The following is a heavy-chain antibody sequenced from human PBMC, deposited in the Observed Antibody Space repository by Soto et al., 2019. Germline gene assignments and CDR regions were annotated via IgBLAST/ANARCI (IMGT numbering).Heavy chain of an antibody. V-gene: IGHV4-38-2*01. CDR2: IYHSGST. CDR1: GYSISSGYY. Sequence: SETLSLTCAVSGYSISSGYYWGWIRQPPGKGLEWIGSIYHSGSTYYNPSLKSRVTISVDTSKNQFSLKLSSVNAADTAVYYCARGLAVAGNYYYYDMDVWGQGTTVTVSS. CDR3: ARGLAVAGNYYYYDMDV. J-gene: IGHJ6*02. D-gene: IGHD6-19*01.